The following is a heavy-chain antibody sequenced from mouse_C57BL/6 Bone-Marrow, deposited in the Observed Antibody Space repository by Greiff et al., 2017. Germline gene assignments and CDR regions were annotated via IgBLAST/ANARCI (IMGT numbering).Heavy chain of an antibody. CDR2: LNPNNGGT. CDR3: ARGGDYAFCNYFDY. CDR1: GYTFTDYN. J-gene: IGHJ2*01. Sequence: VQLKESGPELVKPGASVKISCKASGYTFTDYNMDWVKQSHGKSLEWIGDLNPNNGGTIYNQKFKGKATLTVDKSSSTAYMELRSLTSEDTAVYYGARGGDYAFCNYFDYWGQGTTLTVSS. D-gene: IGHD1-1*01. V-gene: IGHV1-18*01.